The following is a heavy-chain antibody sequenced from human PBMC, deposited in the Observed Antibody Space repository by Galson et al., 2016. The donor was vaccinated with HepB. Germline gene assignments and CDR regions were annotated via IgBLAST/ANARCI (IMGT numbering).Heavy chain of an antibody. CDR2: IGSSTI. D-gene: IGHD3-10*01. Sequence: SLRLSCAGSGFTFSSHSMTWVRQAPGKGLEWVSYIGSSTIYYRDAVKGRVTISKDNAKNSVSLQMKSQRAEDTAVYYCSSASSVYGYDDGMDVWGPGTPVTVSS. J-gene: IGHJ6*02. CDR3: SSASSVYGYDDGMDV. CDR1: GFTFSSHS. V-gene: IGHV3-48*04.